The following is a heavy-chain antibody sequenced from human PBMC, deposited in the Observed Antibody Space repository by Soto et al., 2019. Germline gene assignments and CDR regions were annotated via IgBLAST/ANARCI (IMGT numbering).Heavy chain of an antibody. CDR1: GGSISSGGYY. D-gene: IGHD6-13*01. Sequence: PSETLSLTCTVSGGSISSGGYYWSWIRQHPGKGLEWIGYIYYSGSTYYNPSLESRVTISVDTSKNQFSLKLSSVTAADTAVYYCARSNSRVNWFDPWGQGTLVTVSS. CDR3: ARSNSRVNWFDP. CDR2: IYYSGST. J-gene: IGHJ5*02. V-gene: IGHV4-31*03.